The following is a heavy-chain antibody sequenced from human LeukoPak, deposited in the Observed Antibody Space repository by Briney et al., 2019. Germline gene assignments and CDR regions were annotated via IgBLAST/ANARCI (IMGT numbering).Heavy chain of an antibody. CDR3: ARGESERFDP. V-gene: IGHV4-59*01. CDR2: IYYSGST. CDR1: GGSISGYY. Sequence: SETLSLTCTVSGGSISGYYWSWIRQPPGKGLEWIGYIYYSGSTNYNPSLKSRVTISVDTSKNQFSLKLSSVTAADTAAYYCARGESERFDPWGQGTLVTVSS. J-gene: IGHJ5*02.